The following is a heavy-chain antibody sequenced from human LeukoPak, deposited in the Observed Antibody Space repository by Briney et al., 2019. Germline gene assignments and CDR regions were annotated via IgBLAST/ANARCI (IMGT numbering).Heavy chain of an antibody. CDR3: ARELPFDY. D-gene: IGHD2-15*01. V-gene: IGHV3-74*01. CDR2: ISSDGTTT. Sequence: PGGSLRLSCAASGFTFTTHWTHWVRQVPGKGLMRVSRISSDGTTTNYADSVKGRFTISRDNTKNILYLQMNSLRAEDTAVYYCARELPFDYWGQGTLVTVSS. CDR1: GFTFTTHW. J-gene: IGHJ4*02.